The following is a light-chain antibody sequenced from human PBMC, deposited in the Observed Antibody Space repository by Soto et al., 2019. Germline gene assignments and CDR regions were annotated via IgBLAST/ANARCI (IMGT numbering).Light chain of an antibody. V-gene: IGLV2-14*01. Sequence: QSALTQPASVSGSPGQSITISCTGTSSDVGGYNYVSWYQQHPGKAPKLMIYEVSNRPSGVSNRFSGSKSGNTASLTISGIQAEDEADYYCRSFTSINTWVFGGGTKVTVL. CDR3: RSFTSINTWV. CDR2: EVS. CDR1: SSDVGGYNY. J-gene: IGLJ3*02.